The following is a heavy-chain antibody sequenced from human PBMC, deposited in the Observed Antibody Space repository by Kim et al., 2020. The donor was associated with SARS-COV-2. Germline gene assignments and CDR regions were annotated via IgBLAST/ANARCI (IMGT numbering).Heavy chain of an antibody. CDR1: GFTFSSYG. J-gene: IGHJ4*02. CDR2: IWYDGSNK. V-gene: IGHV3-33*01. Sequence: GGSLRLSCAASGFTFSSYGMHWVRQAPGKGLEWVAVIWYDGSNKYYADSVKGRFTISRDNSKNTLYLQMNSLRAEDTAVYYCARDARGYYGSEPTYYFDYWGQGTLVTVSS. CDR3: ARDARGYYGSEPTYYFDY. D-gene: IGHD3-10*01.